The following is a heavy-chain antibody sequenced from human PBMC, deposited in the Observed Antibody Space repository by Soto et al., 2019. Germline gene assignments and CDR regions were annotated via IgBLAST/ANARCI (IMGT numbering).Heavy chain of an antibody. CDR3: ARDYSYQRSMDV. D-gene: IGHD2-15*01. CDR1: GFTFSNYA. J-gene: IGHJ6*02. CDR2: ISYYGSNK. Sequence: TGGSLRLSCAASGFTFSNYAIHWVRQAPGKGLEWVAVISYYGSNKYYTDSVKGRFIISRDNSENTLYLQMSSLRAEDTAVYYCARDYSYQRSMDVWGQGTTVTVSS. V-gene: IGHV3-30-3*01.